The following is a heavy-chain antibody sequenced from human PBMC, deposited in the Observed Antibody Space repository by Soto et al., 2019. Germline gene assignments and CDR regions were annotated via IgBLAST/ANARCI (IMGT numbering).Heavy chain of an antibody. J-gene: IGHJ6*04. CDR3: ARERRYRNYYYYGMDV. D-gene: IGHD1-26*01. V-gene: IGHV4-30-4*01. CDR2: IYYSGST. CDR1: GGSISSGDYY. Sequence: QVQLQESGPGLVKPSQTLSLTCTVSGGSISSGDYYWSWIRQPPGKGLEWIGYIYYSGSTHYNPSLRSQVTISVNQSKNQFSLKSSSVTAADTAVYYCARERRYRNYYYYGMDVWGKGTTVTVAS.